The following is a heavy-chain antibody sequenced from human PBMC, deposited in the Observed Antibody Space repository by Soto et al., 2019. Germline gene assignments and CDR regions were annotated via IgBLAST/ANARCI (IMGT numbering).Heavy chain of an antibody. J-gene: IGHJ5*02. V-gene: IGHV1-69*12. Sequence: QVQLVQSGAEVKKPGSSVKVSCKASGGTFSSYAISWVRQAPGQGLEWMGGIIPIFGTANYAQKFQGRVTITADESTSTAYMELSSLRSEDTAVYYCARSYIALVPQQHKYNWFDPWGQGTLVTVSS. CDR1: GGTFSSYA. D-gene: IGHD2-2*01. CDR3: ARSYIALVPQQHKYNWFDP. CDR2: IIPIFGTA.